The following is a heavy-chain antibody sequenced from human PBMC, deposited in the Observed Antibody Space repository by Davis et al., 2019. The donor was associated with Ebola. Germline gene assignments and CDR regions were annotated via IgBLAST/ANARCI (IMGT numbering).Heavy chain of an antibody. J-gene: IGHJ4*02. CDR2: ISYDGSNK. V-gene: IGHV3-30*18. CDR3: AKDPRLLIAVAGTPNFDY. Sequence: GESLKISCAASGFTFSSYGMHWVRQAPGKGLEWVAVISYDGSNKYYADSVKGRFTISRDNSKNTLYLQMNSLRAEDTAVYYCAKDPRLLIAVAGTPNFDYWGQGTLVTVSS. D-gene: IGHD6-19*01. CDR1: GFTFSSYG.